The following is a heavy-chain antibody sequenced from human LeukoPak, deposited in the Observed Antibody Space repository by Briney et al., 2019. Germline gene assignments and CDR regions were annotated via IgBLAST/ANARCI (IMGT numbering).Heavy chain of an antibody. Sequence: SETLSLTCTVSGGSISSSSYYWGWIRQPPGKGLEWIGSNYYSGSTYYNPSLKSRVTISVDTSKNQFSLKLSSVTAADTAVYYCARQYYYDSSGLRFGGQGTLVTVSS. CDR2: NYYSGST. CDR3: ARQYYYDSSGLRF. V-gene: IGHV4-39*01. D-gene: IGHD3-22*01. CDR1: GGSISSSSYY. J-gene: IGHJ4*02.